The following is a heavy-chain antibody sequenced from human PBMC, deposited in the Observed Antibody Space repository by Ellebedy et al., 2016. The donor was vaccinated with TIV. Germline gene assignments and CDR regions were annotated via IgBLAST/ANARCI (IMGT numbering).Heavy chain of an antibody. CDR1: GSTFTDYY. V-gene: IGHV1-2*02. D-gene: IGHD1-20*01. CDR3: ARELINNWNDEAFDL. Sequence: ASVKVSCXTSGSTFTDYYIHWVRQAPGQGLEWIGWTNTYTGDTKSAQKFQVRVTMTRDTSISTAYLELTRPTSDDTAVYFCARELINNWNDEAFDLWGPGTMVTVSS. J-gene: IGHJ3*01. CDR2: TNTYTGDT.